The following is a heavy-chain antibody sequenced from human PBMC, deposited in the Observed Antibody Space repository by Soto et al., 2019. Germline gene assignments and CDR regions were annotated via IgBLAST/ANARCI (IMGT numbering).Heavy chain of an antibody. CDR3: ARGTDYTKIASYTYGLDV. CDR1: VGSVTSYY. D-gene: IGHD4-4*01. V-gene: IGHV4-59*02. Sequence: SETLSLTCTVSVGSVTSYYWSCIRHPPGKGLEWIGYLYYSGSTSYNPSLKSRVTMSVDMSKNQFSLTLTSVTAADTAVYYCARGTDYTKIASYTYGLDVWGQGTTVIVSS. J-gene: IGHJ6*01. CDR2: LYYSGST.